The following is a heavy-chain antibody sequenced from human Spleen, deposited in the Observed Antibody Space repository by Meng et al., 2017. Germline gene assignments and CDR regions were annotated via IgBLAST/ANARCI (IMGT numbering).Heavy chain of an antibody. J-gene: IGHJ5*02. Sequence: QVQLQESGPGLVKPSQTLSLTCTVFGGSISGGDSYWGWIRQSPGKGLEWIGSIGHSGFTYYTPSLESRVTVSVDTSRSQFSLELTSVTAADTAVYYCVRSRAWVRTGFDPWGQGTLVTVSS. CDR3: VRSRAWVRTGFDP. V-gene: IGHV4-39*01. D-gene: IGHD1/OR15-1a*01. CDR1: GGSISGGDSY. CDR2: IGHSGFT.